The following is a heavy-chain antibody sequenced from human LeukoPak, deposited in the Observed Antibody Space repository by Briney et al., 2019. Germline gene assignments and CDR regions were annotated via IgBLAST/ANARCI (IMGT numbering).Heavy chain of an antibody. Sequence: GGSLRLSCAASGFTFSSYAMSWVRQAPGKGLEWVSAISGSGGSTYYADSVKGRFTISRDNSKNALYLQMNSLRAEDTAIYYCAKVPEERGNSGYYYMDYWGQGTLVTASS. D-gene: IGHD3-22*01. V-gene: IGHV3-23*01. J-gene: IGHJ4*02. CDR2: ISGSGGST. CDR1: GFTFSSYA. CDR3: AKVPEERGNSGYYYMDY.